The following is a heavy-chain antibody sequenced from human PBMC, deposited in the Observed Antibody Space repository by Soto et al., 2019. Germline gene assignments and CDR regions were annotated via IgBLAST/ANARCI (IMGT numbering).Heavy chain of an antibody. D-gene: IGHD3-16*01. CDR1: GFTFSSYW. V-gene: IGHV3-74*01. J-gene: IGHJ4*02. CDR2: INTDGSST. CDR3: TRGDAYYFVY. Sequence: GGSLRLSCAASGFTFSSYWMHWVRQAPGKGLVWVSRINTDGSSTTYADSVKGRFTISRDNAKNTLYLHMNILRPEDTAVYYCTRGDAYYFVYWGQGTLVTVSS.